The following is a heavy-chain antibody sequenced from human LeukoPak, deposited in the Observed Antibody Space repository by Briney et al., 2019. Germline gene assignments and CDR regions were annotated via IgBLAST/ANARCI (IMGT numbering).Heavy chain of an antibody. CDR2: ISSSSIT. J-gene: IGHJ4*02. V-gene: IGHV3-48*04. CDR3: GGDSSGYYDY. D-gene: IGHD3-22*01. CDR1: GFTFSNYG. Sequence: GGSLRLSCIASGFTFSNYGMNWVRQAPGKGLEWVSHISSSSITHYADSVKGRFTISRDNAKNSLYLQMNSLRAEDTAVYYCGGDSSGYYDYRGQGILVIVSS.